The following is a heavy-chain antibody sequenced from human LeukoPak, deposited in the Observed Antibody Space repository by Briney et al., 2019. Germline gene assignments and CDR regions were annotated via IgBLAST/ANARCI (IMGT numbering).Heavy chain of an antibody. CDR2: LSGGGDST. Sequence: GGSLRLSCAASGFTFRSYAMSWVRQAPGKGLEWVSALSGGGDSTYYADSVKGRFTISRDNSKNTLYLQMNSLRAEDTAVYYCAKVTYDYVWGSYESWGQGTLVTVSS. CDR3: AKVTYDYVWGSYES. D-gene: IGHD3-16*01. CDR1: GFTFRSYA. V-gene: IGHV3-23*01. J-gene: IGHJ4*02.